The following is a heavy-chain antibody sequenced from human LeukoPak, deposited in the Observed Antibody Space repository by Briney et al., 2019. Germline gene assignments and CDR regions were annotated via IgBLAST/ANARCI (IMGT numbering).Heavy chain of an antibody. J-gene: IGHJ3*01. CDR2: TYYRSKWYN. CDR3: ARGGQGDGYSADEAFDF. CDR1: GDSVSSNSTA. D-gene: IGHD5-24*01. V-gene: IGHV6-1*01. Sequence: SQTLSLTCAISGDSVSSNSTACNWIRQSPSRGLEWLGRTYYRSKWYNDYAVSVKSRITINPDTSKNQFSLQLNSVSPEDTAVYYCARGGQGDGYSADEAFDFWGQGTMVTVSS.